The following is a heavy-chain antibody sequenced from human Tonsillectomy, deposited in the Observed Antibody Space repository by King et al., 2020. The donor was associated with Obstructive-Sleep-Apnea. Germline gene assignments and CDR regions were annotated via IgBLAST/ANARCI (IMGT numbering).Heavy chain of an antibody. CDR1: GFTFSSYG. J-gene: IGHJ4*02. CDR3: AKAQRQGLPPGDY. CDR2: IWYDGSNK. Sequence: VQLVESGGGVVQPGRSLRLSCAASGFTFSSYGMHWVRQAPGKGLEWVAVIWYDGSNKYFADSVKGRFTISRDNSKNTLYLQMNSLRAEDTAVYYCAKAQRQGLPPGDYWGQGTLVTVSS. V-gene: IGHV3-33*06. D-gene: IGHD3-16*01.